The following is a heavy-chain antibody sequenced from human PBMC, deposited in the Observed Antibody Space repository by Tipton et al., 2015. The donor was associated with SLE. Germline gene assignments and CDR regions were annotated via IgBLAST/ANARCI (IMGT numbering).Heavy chain of an antibody. J-gene: IGHJ4*02. V-gene: IGHV3-30*04. CDR2: VSYDGSNK. D-gene: IGHD5-18*01. CDR3: ARWGDTHSFGSYYFDF. CDR1: GFTFSSYA. Sequence: RSLRLSCTASGFTFSSYAMHWVRQAPGKGLEWVAAVSYDGSNKYYADSVKGRFTISRDNSKNTLYLQMNSLRPEDTTVYYCARWGDTHSFGSYYFDFWGQGTLVTVSS.